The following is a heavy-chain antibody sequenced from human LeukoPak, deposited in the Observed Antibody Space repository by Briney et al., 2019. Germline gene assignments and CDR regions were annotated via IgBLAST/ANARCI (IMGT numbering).Heavy chain of an antibody. CDR3: ASVVYGDSITFDY. CDR1: GGSISSSSYY. V-gene: IGHV4-39*01. D-gene: IGHD4-17*01. Sequence: PSETLSLTCTVSGGSISSSSYYWGWIRQPPGKGLEWIGSIYYSGSTYYNPSLKSRVTISVDTSKNQFSLKLSSVTAADTAVYYCASVVYGDSITFDYWGQGTLVTVSS. J-gene: IGHJ4*02. CDR2: IYYSGST.